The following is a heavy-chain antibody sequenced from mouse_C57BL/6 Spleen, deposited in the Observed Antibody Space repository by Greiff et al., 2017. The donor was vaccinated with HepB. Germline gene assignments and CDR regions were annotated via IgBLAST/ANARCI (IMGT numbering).Heavy chain of an antibody. CDR3: ARYCDYDGWYFDV. CDR2: IYPGSGST. V-gene: IGHV1-55*01. D-gene: IGHD2-4*01. J-gene: IGHJ1*03. Sequence: QVQLQQPGAELVKPGASVKMSCKASGYTFTSYWITWVKQRPGQGLEWIGDIYPGSGSTNYNEKFKSKATLTVDTSSSTAYMPLSSLTSEDSAVFYCARYCDYDGWYFDVWGTGTTVTVSS. CDR1: GYTFTSYW.